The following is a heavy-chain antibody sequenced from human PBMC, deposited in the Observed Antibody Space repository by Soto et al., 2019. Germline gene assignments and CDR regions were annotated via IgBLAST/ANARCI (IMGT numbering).Heavy chain of an antibody. D-gene: IGHD2-15*01. CDR2: ISGSGDTT. J-gene: IGHJ3*02. CDR1: GFTFSTYA. Sequence: EVHLLESGGGFVQPGGSLRLSCAASGFTFSTYAMTWVRQGPGKGLEYLSAISGSGDTTYYPDSVKVRFTISRDNSKNTLYLQMNSLRAEHTAVYYCAKDRHDIGMVDAFDIWGQGTMVTVSS. V-gene: IGHV3-23*01. CDR3: AKDRHDIGMVDAFDI.